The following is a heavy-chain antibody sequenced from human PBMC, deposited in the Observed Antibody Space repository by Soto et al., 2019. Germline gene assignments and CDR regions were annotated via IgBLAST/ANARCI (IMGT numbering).Heavy chain of an antibody. V-gene: IGHV3-30-3*01. J-gene: IGHJ5*02. CDR1: GFTFSSYA. D-gene: IGHD6-13*01. Sequence: PGGSLRLSCAASGFTFSSYAMHWVRQAPGKGLEWVAVISYDGSNKYYADSVKGRFTISRDNSKNTLYLQMNSLRAEDTAVYYCARGLSPVPGSSWYGHWFDPWGQGTLVTVSS. CDR3: ARGLSPVPGSSWYGHWFDP. CDR2: ISYDGSNK.